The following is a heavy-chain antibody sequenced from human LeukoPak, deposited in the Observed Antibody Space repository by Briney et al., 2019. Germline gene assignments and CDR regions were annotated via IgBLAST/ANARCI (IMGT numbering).Heavy chain of an antibody. D-gene: IGHD2-15*01. CDR1: GFTVSSNY. CDR3: ARELEAYCSGGSCYNWFDP. J-gene: IGHJ5*02. CDR2: IYNGGST. Sequence: PGRSLRLSCAASGFTVSSNYMSWVRQAPGKGLEWVLVIYNGGSTYYADSVKGRFTISRDNSKNTLYLQMNSLRAEDTAVYYCARELEAYCSGGSCYNWFDPWGQGTLVIVSS. V-gene: IGHV3-66*01.